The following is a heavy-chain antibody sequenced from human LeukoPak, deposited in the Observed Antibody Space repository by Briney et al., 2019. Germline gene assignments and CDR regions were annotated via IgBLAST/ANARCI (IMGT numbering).Heavy chain of an antibody. CDR2: INHSGST. D-gene: IGHD3-22*01. Sequence: SETLSLTCAVYGGSFSGYYWSWVRQPPGKGLEWIGEINHSGSTNYNPSLTSRVTISVDTSKNQFSLKLSSVTAADTAVYYCARGGYYDSSGYAEYYFGYWGQGPLVSVSS. V-gene: IGHV4-34*01. J-gene: IGHJ4*02. CDR3: ARGGYYDSSGYAEYYFGY. CDR1: GGSFSGYY.